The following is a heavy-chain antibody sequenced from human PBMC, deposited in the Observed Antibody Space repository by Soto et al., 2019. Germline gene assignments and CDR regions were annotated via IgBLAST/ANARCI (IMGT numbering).Heavy chain of an antibody. Sequence: PGGSLRLSCAASGFTFSSDSMNWVRQAPGKGLEWVSSISSSSSYIYYADSVKGRFTISRDNAKNSLYLQMNSLRAEDTAVYYCARDLRTTVTTLDYYGMDVWGQGTTVTVSS. D-gene: IGHD4-17*01. CDR3: ARDLRTTVTTLDYYGMDV. V-gene: IGHV3-21*01. CDR2: ISSSSSYI. J-gene: IGHJ6*02. CDR1: GFTFSSDS.